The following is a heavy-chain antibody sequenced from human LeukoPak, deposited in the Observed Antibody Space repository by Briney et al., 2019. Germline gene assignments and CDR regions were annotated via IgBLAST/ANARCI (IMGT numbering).Heavy chain of an antibody. V-gene: IGHV3-30-3*01. CDR2: ISYDGSNK. J-gene: IGHJ4*02. Sequence: GGSLRLSCAASGFTFSSYAMHWVRQAPGKGLEWVAVISYDGSNKYYADSVKGRFTISRDNSKNTLYLQMNSLRAEDTAVYYCARGLTTVVTPGDYWGQGTLVTVSS. CDR1: GFTFSSYA. D-gene: IGHD4-23*01. CDR3: ARGLTTVVTPGDY.